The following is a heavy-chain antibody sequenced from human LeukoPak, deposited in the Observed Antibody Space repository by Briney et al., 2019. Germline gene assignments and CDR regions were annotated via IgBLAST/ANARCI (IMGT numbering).Heavy chain of an antibody. CDR1: GFTFSRYW. D-gene: IGHD3-10*01. CDR3: ARDFRYGSVTES. Sequence: GGSLRLSCAASGFTFSRYWMNWVRQAPGKGLEWISYISSSSGIIYDADSVKGRFTISRDNAKNSLYLQMNSLRAEDTAVYYCARDFRYGSVTESWGQGTLVTVSS. J-gene: IGHJ4*02. V-gene: IGHV3-48*01. CDR2: ISSSSGII.